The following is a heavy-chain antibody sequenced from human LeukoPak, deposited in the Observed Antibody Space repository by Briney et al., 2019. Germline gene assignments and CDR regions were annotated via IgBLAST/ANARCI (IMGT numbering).Heavy chain of an antibody. CDR1: GFTFSSYW. CDR3: ARVQWELRGVGSYFEY. CDR2: IKQDGREK. Sequence: GGSLRLPCAASGFTFSSYWMSLVRQAPGKGLEWVANIKQDGREKNYVDSGKGRFTMFRDNTKNSLYLQMNSLRAEDTAVYYCARVQWELRGVGSYFEYWGQGALVTVSS. V-gene: IGHV3-7*01. J-gene: IGHJ4*02. D-gene: IGHD1-26*01.